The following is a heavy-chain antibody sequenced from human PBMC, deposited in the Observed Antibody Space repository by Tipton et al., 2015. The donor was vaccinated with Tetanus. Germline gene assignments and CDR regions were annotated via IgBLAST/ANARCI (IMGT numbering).Heavy chain of an antibody. V-gene: IGHV4-30-4*01. CDR1: GDSVSTGNFY. Sequence: LRLSCTVSGDSVSTGNFYWSWIRQPPGKGLEWIAFIHHSGLAFSKPSLKSRVSISIDTSQNQFSLRLTSVTAADTAVYFCARNVYTVTNDAVDIWGHGTLVNVSS. J-gene: IGHJ3*02. CDR3: ARNVYTVTNDAVDI. CDR2: IHHSGLA. D-gene: IGHD4-11*01.